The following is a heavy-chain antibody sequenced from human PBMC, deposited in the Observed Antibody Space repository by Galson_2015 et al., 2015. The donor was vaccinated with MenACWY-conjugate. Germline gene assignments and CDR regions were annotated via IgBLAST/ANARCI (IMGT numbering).Heavy chain of an antibody. CDR2: ISYDASNR. V-gene: IGHV3-30*04. D-gene: IGHD5-12*01. CDR1: GVRVGCYP. Sequence: SLSLGDAASGVRVGCYPFYWVRQSPGKGLERAAVISYDASNRSYSDSVQGRFTVYRSNSQNTVSLEMSSLGPEASAVYYCVRAEGWLRSAFDLWVQGTMVTVSS. CDR3: VRAEGWLRSAFDL. J-gene: IGHJ3*01.